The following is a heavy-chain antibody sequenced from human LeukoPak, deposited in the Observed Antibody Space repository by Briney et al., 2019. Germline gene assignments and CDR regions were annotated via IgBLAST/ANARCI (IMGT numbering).Heavy chain of an antibody. CDR1: GFTFSSAA. V-gene: IGHV3-23*01. D-gene: IGHD1-1*01. CDR3: AKVAAWTYFDS. J-gene: IGHJ4*02. CDR2: VDGSGQTT. Sequence: GGSLRLFCAASGFTFSSAAMAWVRQAPGKGLGWVSVVDGSGQTTYYADSVRGRFTISRDNSKNTLYLQMTSLRVEDTAVYYCAKVAAWTYFDSWGQGTLVTVPS.